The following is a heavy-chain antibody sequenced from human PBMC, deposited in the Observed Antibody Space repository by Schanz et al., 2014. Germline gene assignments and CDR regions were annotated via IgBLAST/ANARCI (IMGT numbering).Heavy chain of an antibody. J-gene: IGHJ4*02. CDR3: ARDFSAYVGNYFDY. CDR2: ISAQTGDT. D-gene: IGHD5-12*01. Sequence: GPEVKEPGASVKVSCEASRYTFNTYGLNWVRQAPGQGLEWIGWISAQTGDTRYAQKMQGRVTITADRSTSTSYMELTSLRFDDTAVYYCARDFSAYVGNYFDYWGQGTLVTVSS. V-gene: IGHV1-18*01. CDR1: RYTFNTYG.